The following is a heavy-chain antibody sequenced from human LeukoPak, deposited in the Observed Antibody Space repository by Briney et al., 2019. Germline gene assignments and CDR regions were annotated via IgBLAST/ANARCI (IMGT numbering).Heavy chain of an antibody. J-gene: IGHJ4*02. CDR1: GSTFSSYS. Sequence: PGGSLRLSCAASGSTFSSYSMNWVRQAPGKGLEWVSSISSSSSYIYYADSVKGRFTISRDNAKNSLYLQMNSLRAEDTAVYYCARVIHWGYEWELPYYFDYWGQGTLVTVSS. D-gene: IGHD1-26*01. CDR3: ARVIHWGYEWELPYYFDY. CDR2: ISSSSSYI. V-gene: IGHV3-21*01.